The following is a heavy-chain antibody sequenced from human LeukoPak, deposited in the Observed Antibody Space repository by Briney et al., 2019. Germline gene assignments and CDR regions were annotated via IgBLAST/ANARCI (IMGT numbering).Heavy chain of an antibody. D-gene: IGHD5-12*01. V-gene: IGHV4-39*07. Sequence: SETLSLTCSVSGGSISSSSNYWSWIRQPPGKGLEWIGEINHSGSTNYNPSLKSRVTISVDTSKNQFSLKLSSVTAADTAVYYCARRSWLREFDYWGQGTLVTVSS. CDR3: ARRSWLREFDY. CDR1: GGSISSSSNY. CDR2: INHSGST. J-gene: IGHJ4*02.